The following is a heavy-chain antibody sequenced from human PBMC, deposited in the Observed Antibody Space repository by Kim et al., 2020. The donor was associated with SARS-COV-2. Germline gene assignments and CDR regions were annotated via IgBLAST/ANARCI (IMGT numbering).Heavy chain of an antibody. Sequence: GGSLRLSCAASGFTFSTYTMNWVRQAPGKGLEWVSSISSTSTYIYYAESVKGRFTISRDDAKNSLYLQVNSLSAEDTAVYYCARESCSRTSCYDPRFDYWGQGTLVTVSS. J-gene: IGHJ4*02. D-gene: IGHD2-2*01. CDR3: ARESCSRTSCYDPRFDY. CDR2: ISSTSTYI. V-gene: IGHV3-21*01. CDR1: GFTFSTYT.